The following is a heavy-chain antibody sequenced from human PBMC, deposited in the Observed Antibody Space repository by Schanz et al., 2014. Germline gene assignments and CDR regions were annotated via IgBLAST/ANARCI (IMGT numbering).Heavy chain of an antibody. D-gene: IGHD3-3*01. Sequence: QVQLVQSGAELKNPGASVKVSCKASGYSFSAYYIHWMRQAPGQGLEWLGIINPSGVSTSSAQEFQGRVTMTRDTSTSTLQMELSSLRSEDTAVYYCARESVSRTRLFDPWGQGTLVTVSS. J-gene: IGHJ5*02. CDR1: GYSFSAYY. V-gene: IGHV1-46*01. CDR3: ARESVSRTRLFDP. CDR2: INPSGVST.